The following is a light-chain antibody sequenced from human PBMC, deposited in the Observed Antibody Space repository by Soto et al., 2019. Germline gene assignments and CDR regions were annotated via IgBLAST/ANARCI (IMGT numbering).Light chain of an antibody. Sequence: QSVLTQPASVSGSPGQSITISCTGTSSNVGGYNSVSWYQQHPGKAPKLMIYDVTNRPSGVSNRFSGSKSGNTASLTISGLQAEDEADYYCSSYTSSSSTPMVFGGGTQLTVL. V-gene: IGLV2-14*01. CDR2: DVT. CDR1: SSNVGGYNS. J-gene: IGLJ2*01. CDR3: SSYTSSSSTPMV.